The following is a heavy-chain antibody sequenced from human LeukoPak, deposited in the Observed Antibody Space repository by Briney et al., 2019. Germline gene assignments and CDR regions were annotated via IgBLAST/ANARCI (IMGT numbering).Heavy chain of an antibody. CDR2: ISSSGSTI. Sequence: PGGSLRLSCAASGFTFSSYSMNWVRQAPGKGLEWVSYISSSGSTIYYADSVKGRFTISRDNSKNTLYLQMNSLRAEDTAVYYCARPLAGWQQLIGGLDYWGQGTLVTVSS. J-gene: IGHJ4*02. V-gene: IGHV3-48*01. D-gene: IGHD6-13*01. CDR1: GFTFSSYS. CDR3: ARPLAGWQQLIGGLDY.